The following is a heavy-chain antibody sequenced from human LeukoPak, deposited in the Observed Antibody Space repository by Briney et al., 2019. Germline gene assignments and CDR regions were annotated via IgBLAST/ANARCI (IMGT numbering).Heavy chain of an antibody. Sequence: GGSLRLSCAASGFTFSSYWMSWVRQALGKGLEWVANIKQDGSEKYYVDSVKGRFTISRDNAKNSLYLQMNSLRAEDTAVYYCARVDVWGSYFYDYWGQGTLVTVSS. CDR1: GFTFSSYW. D-gene: IGHD3-16*01. CDR3: ARVDVWGSYFYDY. CDR2: IKQDGSEK. J-gene: IGHJ4*02. V-gene: IGHV3-7*05.